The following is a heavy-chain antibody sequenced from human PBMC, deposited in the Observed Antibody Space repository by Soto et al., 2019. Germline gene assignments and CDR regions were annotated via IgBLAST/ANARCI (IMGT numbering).Heavy chain of an antibody. CDR1: GGSISSGGYY. Sequence: SETLSLTCPVSGGSISSGGYYWSWFRQHPGKGLEWIGYIYYSGSTYYNPSLKSRVTISVDTSKNQFSLKLSSVTAADTAVYYCARDPCESSASGFDYWGQGTLVTVSS. J-gene: IGHJ4*02. CDR2: IYYSGST. D-gene: IGHD6-6*01. CDR3: ARDPCESSASGFDY. V-gene: IGHV4-31*03.